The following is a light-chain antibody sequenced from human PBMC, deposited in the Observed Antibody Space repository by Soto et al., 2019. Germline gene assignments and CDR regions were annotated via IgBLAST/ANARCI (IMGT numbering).Light chain of an antibody. CDR3: QQDYSTLAT. V-gene: IGKV1-39*01. J-gene: IGKJ5*01. CDR1: ESISRH. CDR2: AAS. Sequence: DIQIPQSPSSLSASVGDRVTLTCRAAESISRHLNWYQQKPGRAPDLRIYAASTLQNGVPSRFTGSGSGTEFTLTITGLQLEDFATYYCQQDYSTLATFGQGTRLEI.